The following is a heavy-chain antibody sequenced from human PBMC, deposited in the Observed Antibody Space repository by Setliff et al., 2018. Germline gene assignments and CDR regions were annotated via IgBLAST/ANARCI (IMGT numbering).Heavy chain of an antibody. CDR1: GYTFTSYG. CDR3: ATQPLQWELLGFDY. J-gene: IGHJ4*02. CDR2: MNPNSGNT. Sequence: VASVKVSCKASGYTFTSYGISWVRQAPGQGLEWMGWMNPNSGNTGYAQKFQGRVTMTRNTSISTAYMDLSSLRFEDTAVYYCATQPLQWELLGFDYWGQGTLVTVSS. V-gene: IGHV1-8*02. D-gene: IGHD1-26*01.